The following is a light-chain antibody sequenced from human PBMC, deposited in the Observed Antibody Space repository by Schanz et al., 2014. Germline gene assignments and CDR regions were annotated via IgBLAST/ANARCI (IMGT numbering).Light chain of an antibody. Sequence: EIVMTQSPATLSVSPGERATLSCRASQTVSTNLAWFQQKPGQGPRLLIYGASSRATGIPDRFSGSGSGTDFTLTISRLEPEDFGVYYCQQYASSVLYTFGQGTKLEIK. J-gene: IGKJ2*01. V-gene: IGKV3-20*01. CDR2: GAS. CDR3: QQYASSVLYT. CDR1: QTVSTN.